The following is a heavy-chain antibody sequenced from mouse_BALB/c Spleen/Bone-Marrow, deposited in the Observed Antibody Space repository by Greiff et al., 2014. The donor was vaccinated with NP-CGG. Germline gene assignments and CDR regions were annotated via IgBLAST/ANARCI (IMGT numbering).Heavy chain of an antibody. V-gene: IGHV14-3*02. Sequence: EVQLQQSGAELVKPGVSVKLSCTASGFNIKDTYMHWVKQRPEQGLEWIGRIDPANGNTKYDPKFQGKATITADTSSNTAYLQLSSLTSEDTAVYYCARSGYGSSLFAYWGQGTLVTVSA. J-gene: IGHJ3*01. CDR1: GFNIKDTY. CDR2: IDPANGNT. CDR3: ARSGYGSSLFAY. D-gene: IGHD1-1*01.